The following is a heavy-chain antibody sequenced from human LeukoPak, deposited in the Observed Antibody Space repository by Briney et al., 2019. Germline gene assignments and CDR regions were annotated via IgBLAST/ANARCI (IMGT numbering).Heavy chain of an antibody. Sequence: NPSETLSLTCTVSGGPIYSGSYYWGWIRQPPGKGLEWTGSIYYSGSTYYNPSLKSRVTISVDTSKNQFSLKLSSVTAADTAVYYCARHNGPAYSSWYFDLWGRGTLVTVSS. CDR1: GGPIYSGSYY. CDR3: ARHNGPAYSSWYFDL. D-gene: IGHD6-13*01. V-gene: IGHV4-39*01. J-gene: IGHJ2*01. CDR2: IYYSGST.